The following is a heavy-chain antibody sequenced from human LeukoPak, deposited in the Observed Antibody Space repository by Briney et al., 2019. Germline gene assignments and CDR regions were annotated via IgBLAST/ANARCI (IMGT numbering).Heavy chain of an antibody. CDR3: ARVYYDFWSGYNYYYYGMDV. CDR2: IYYSGST. CDR1: GGSISSYY. Sequence: SETLSLTCTVSGGSISSYYWSWIRQPPGKGLEWIGYIYYSGSTNYNPSLKSRVTISVDTSKNQFSLKLSYVTAADTAVYYCARVYYDFWSGYNYYYYGMDVWGQGTTVTVSS. V-gene: IGHV4-59*01. D-gene: IGHD3-3*01. J-gene: IGHJ6*02.